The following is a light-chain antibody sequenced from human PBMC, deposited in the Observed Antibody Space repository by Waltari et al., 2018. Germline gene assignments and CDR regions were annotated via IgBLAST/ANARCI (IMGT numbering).Light chain of an antibody. V-gene: IGLV2-11*01. Sequence: QSALTQPRSVSGSPGQSVTISCTGTSSDVGGYNYVSWYQQHPDKAPKLISYDINNRPSGVPDRFSGSTSGHTASLTISWLQAEDEADYYCCSYVGSNIYWVFGRGTKLTVL. CDR1: SSDVGGYNY. CDR2: DIN. J-gene: IGLJ3*02. CDR3: CSYVGSNIYWV.